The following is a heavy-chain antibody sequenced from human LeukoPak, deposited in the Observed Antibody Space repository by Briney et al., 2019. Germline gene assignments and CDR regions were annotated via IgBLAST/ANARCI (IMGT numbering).Heavy chain of an antibody. CDR2: IWYDGSNK. CDR1: GFTFSSYG. V-gene: IGHV3-33*08. Sequence: PGGSLSLSCAASGFTFSSYGMHWVRQAPGKGLEWVAVIWYDGSNKYYADSVKGRFTISRDNSKNTLHLQMNSLRAEDTAVYYCARDRGDGSYHCYFDYWGQGTLVTVSS. D-gene: IGHD1-26*01. J-gene: IGHJ4*02. CDR3: ARDRGDGSYHCYFDY.